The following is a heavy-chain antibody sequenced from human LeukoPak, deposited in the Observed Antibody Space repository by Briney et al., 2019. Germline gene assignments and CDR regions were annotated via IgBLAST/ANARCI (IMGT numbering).Heavy chain of an antibody. CDR2: ISSSSSYT. J-gene: IGHJ4*02. CDR3: ARDPGYYDSSGYPDC. CDR1: GLTFSDYY. D-gene: IGHD3-22*01. V-gene: IGHV3-11*06. Sequence: PGGSLRLSCAASGLTFSDYYMSWIRQAPGKGLEWVSYISSSSSYTNYADSVKGRFTISRDNAKNSLYLQMNSLRAEDTAVYYCARDPGYYDSSGYPDCWGQGTLVTVSS.